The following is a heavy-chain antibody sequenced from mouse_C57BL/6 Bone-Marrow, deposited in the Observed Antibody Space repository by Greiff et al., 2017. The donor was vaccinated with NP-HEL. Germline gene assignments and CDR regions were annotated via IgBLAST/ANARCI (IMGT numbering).Heavy chain of an antibody. Sequence: VQLQQSGAELVKPGASVKLSCKASGYTFTSYWMHWVKQRPGQGLEWIGMIHPNSGSTNYNEKFKSKATLTVDKSSSTAYMQLSSLTSEDSAVYYCARSLTTVVAVYYYAMDYWGQGTSVTVSS. CDR2: IHPNSGST. CDR1: GYTFTSYW. D-gene: IGHD1-1*01. CDR3: ARSLTTVVAVYYYAMDY. J-gene: IGHJ4*01. V-gene: IGHV1-64*01.